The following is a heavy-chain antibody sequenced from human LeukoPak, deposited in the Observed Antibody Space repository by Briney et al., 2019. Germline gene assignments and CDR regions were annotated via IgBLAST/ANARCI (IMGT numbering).Heavy chain of an antibody. J-gene: IGHJ4*02. CDR1: GGSISSSSYY. Sequence: KSSETLSLTCTVSGGSISSSSYYWGWIRQPPGKGLGCIGGIYYTGNTYYNPSLKSRVTISVDTSKNQFSLKLSSVTAADTAVYYCARVSRTTVTTWIDYWGQGTLVTVSS. CDR3: ARVSRTTVTTWIDY. CDR2: IYYTGNT. D-gene: IGHD4-17*01. V-gene: IGHV4-39*07.